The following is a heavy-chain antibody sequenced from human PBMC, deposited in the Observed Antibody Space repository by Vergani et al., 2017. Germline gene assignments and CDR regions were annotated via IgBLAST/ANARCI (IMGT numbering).Heavy chain of an antibody. J-gene: IGHJ4*02. CDR3: ARGNSGGYYDSSGLIDY. V-gene: IGHV4-30-4*08. CDR2: IYYSGST. CDR1: GGSISSGDYY. D-gene: IGHD3-22*01. Sequence: QVQLQESGPGLVKPSQTLSLTCTVSGGSISSGDYYWSWIRQPPGKGLEWIGYIYYSGSTYHNPSLKSRGTISVDTSKNQFSLKLSSVTAADTAVYYCARGNSGGYYDSSGLIDYWGQGTLVTVSS.